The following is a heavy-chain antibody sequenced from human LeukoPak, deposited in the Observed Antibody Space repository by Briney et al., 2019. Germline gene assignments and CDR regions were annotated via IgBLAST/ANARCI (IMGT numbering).Heavy chain of an antibody. D-gene: IGHD3-16*01. CDR1: GGTFSSYA. Sequence: SVKVSCKASGGTFSSYAISWVRQAPGQGLEWMGRIIPILGIANYAQKFQGRVTITADKSTSTAYMELSSLRSEDTAVYYCARARGRGELGVDYWGQGTLVTVSS. V-gene: IGHV1-69*04. CDR3: ARARGRGELGVDY. J-gene: IGHJ4*02. CDR2: IIPILGIA.